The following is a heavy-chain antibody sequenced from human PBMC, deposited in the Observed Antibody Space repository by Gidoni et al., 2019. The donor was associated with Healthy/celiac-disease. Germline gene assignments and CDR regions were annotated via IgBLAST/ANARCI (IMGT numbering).Heavy chain of an antibody. D-gene: IGHD2-2*01. CDR1: GFTFSCYE. J-gene: IGHJ6*02. CDR3: ARDSLVNPHYMPSPVVVPAAMEDGMDV. V-gene: IGHV3-48*03. Sequence: EVQLVESGGGLVQLGGSLRLSCAAPGFTFSCYEMNWVRKAPGKGLEWVSYISSSGSTIYYADSVKGRFTISRDNAKNSLYLQMNSLRAEDTAVYYCARDSLVNPHYMPSPVVVPAAMEDGMDVWGQGTTVTVSS. CDR2: ISSSGSTI.